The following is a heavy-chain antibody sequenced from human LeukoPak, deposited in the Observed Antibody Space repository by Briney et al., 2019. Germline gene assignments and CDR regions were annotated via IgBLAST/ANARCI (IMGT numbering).Heavy chain of an antibody. J-gene: IGHJ4*02. CDR1: GFTFNNYW. CDR3: ARGGWYFDY. Sequence: PGGSLRLSCAASGFTFNNYWMSWVRQAPGKGLEWVANINEDGSEKNYMDSVKGRFDISRDNAKNSLYLQMNSLRAEDTAVYYCARGGWYFDYWGQGTLVTVSS. V-gene: IGHV3-7*03. CDR2: INEDGSEK.